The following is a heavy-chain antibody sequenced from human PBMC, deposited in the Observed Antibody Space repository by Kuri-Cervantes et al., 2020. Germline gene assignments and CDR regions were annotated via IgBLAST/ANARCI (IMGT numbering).Heavy chain of an antibody. CDR2: IYSGGST. CDR3: ARHGGVLRFLEWLLGYMDV. J-gene: IGHJ6*03. V-gene: IGHV3-53*01. Sequence: GGSLRLSCAASGFTVSSNYMSWVRQAPGKGLEWVSVIYSGGSTYYADSVKGRFTISRDNSKNTLYLQMNSLRAEDTAVYYCARHGGVLRFLEWLLGYMDVGAKGPRSPSP. D-gene: IGHD3-3*01. CDR1: GFTVSSNY.